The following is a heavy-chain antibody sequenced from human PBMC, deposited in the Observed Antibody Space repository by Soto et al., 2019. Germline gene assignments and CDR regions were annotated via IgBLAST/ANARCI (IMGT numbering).Heavy chain of an antibody. CDR3: ARVRRQLVDMDV. J-gene: IGHJ6*03. Sequence: QVQLVQSEAEVKKPGASVKVSCKASGYTFTPYGISWVRQAPGQRLEWMGWISPYNDNTDYAQNFQGRVTMTPDTSTSTAYMELRSLRSDDTAMYSCARVRRQLVDMDVRGKGTTVTVSS. D-gene: IGHD6-6*01. V-gene: IGHV1-18*01. CDR2: ISPYNDNT. CDR1: GYTFTPYG.